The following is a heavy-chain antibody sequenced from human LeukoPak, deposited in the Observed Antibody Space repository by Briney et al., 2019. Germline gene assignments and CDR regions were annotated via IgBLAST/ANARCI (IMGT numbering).Heavy chain of an antibody. CDR2: INPSGGST. V-gene: IGHV1-46*01. D-gene: IGHD3-3*01. Sequence: ASVKVSCKSSGYTFTSYYMHWVRQAPGQGLAWMGIINPSGGSTSYAQKFQGRVTMTRGTSTSTVYMELSSLRSEDTAVYYCAREASPYDFWSGYYTRIFDYWGQGTLVTVSS. CDR3: AREASPYDFWSGYYTRIFDY. J-gene: IGHJ4*02. CDR1: GYTFTSYY.